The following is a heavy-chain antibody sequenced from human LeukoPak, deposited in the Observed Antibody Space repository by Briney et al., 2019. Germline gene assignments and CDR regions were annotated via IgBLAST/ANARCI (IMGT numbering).Heavy chain of an antibody. V-gene: IGHV1-69*06. Sequence: ASVKVSCKASGGTFSSYAISWVRQAPGQGLEWMGGIIPIFGTANYAQKFQGRVTITADKSTSTAYMELSSLRSEDTAVYYCASPLGYCSSTSCWKERSFDYWGQGTLVTVSS. CDR2: IIPIFGTA. J-gene: IGHJ4*02. D-gene: IGHD2-2*01. CDR3: ASPLGYCSSTSCWKERSFDY. CDR1: GGTFSSYA.